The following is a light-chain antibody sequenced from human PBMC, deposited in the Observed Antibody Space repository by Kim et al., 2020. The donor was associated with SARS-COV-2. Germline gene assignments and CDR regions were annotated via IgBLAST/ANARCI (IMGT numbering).Light chain of an antibody. V-gene: IGLV3-19*01. Sequence: VALRQTVRITCQGDSLRRYYATWYQQKPGKAPKDVIYGKDNRPSGVPDRFSGSSSGNTAYLTITGTQAGDEADYYCNSRDSNDYVVFGGGTQLTVL. CDR2: GKD. CDR3: NSRDSNDYVV. CDR1: SLRRYY. J-gene: IGLJ2*01.